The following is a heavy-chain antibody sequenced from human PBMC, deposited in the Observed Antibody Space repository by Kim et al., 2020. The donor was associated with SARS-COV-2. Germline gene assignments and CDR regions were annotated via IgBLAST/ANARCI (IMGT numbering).Heavy chain of an antibody. J-gene: IGHJ4*02. CDR1: GFTFSSYG. V-gene: IGHV3-33*01. D-gene: IGHD3-10*01. CDR3: ARAILGSGSYYKGVDY. CDR2: IWYDGSNK. Sequence: GGSLRLSCAASGFTFSSYGMHWVRQAPGKGLEWVAVIWYDGSNKYYADSVKGRFTISRDNSKNTLYLQMNSLRAEDTAVYYCARAILGSGSYYKGVDYWGQGTLVTVSS.